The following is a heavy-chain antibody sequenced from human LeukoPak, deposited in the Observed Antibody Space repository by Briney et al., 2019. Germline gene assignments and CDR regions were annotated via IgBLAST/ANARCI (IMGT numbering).Heavy chain of an antibody. CDR1: GGTFISYA. CDR3: ASFYCSSTSCYLDYYYMDV. Sequence: SVKVSCKASGGTFISYAISWVRQAPGQGLEWMGGIFPIFGTANYAQKFQGRVTITTDESTSTAYMELSSLRSEDTAVYYCASFYCSSTSCYLDYYYMDVWGKGTTVTVSS. J-gene: IGHJ6*03. V-gene: IGHV1-69*05. D-gene: IGHD2-2*01. CDR2: IFPIFGTA.